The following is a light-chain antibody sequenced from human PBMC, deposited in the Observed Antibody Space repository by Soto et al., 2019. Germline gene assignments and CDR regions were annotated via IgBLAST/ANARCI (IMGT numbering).Light chain of an antibody. CDR1: QSVSSRL. V-gene: IGKV3D-20*02. Sequence: EIVLTQSPGTLSLSPGERATLSCRASQSVSSRLLAWYRQRPGQAPRLLIYGASSRATGIPDRFSGSGSGTDFTLTISSLEPEDSAVYYCQQRSSWPPTFGGGTKVDIK. CDR3: QQRSSWPPT. CDR2: GAS. J-gene: IGKJ4*01.